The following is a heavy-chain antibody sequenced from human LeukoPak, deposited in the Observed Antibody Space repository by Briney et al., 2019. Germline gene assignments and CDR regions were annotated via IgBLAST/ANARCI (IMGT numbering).Heavy chain of an antibody. Sequence: ASVKVSCKASGGTFSSYAISWVRQAPGQGLEWMGGIIPIFGTANYAQKFQGRVTITADESTSTAYMELSSLRSEDTAVYYCARGDYYDSSGYYYGDYWGQGTLATVSS. D-gene: IGHD3-22*01. V-gene: IGHV1-69*13. CDR1: GGTFSSYA. J-gene: IGHJ4*02. CDR3: ARGDYYDSSGYYYGDY. CDR2: IIPIFGTA.